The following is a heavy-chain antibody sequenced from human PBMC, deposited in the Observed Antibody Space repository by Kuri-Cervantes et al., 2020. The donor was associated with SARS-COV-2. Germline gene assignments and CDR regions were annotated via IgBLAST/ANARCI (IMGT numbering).Heavy chain of an antibody. CDR3: ATTSGRAARYGLDV. CDR2: IYAGDSDT. CDR1: GFTFATSW. J-gene: IGHJ6*02. D-gene: IGHD6-6*01. Sequence: KVSCKGSGFTFATSWIGWVRQMPGRGLEWMGIIYAGDSDTRYSPSFQGQVTISVDKSISTAYLQWTSLKASDTAVYYCATTSGRAARYGLDVWGQGTTVTVSS. V-gene: IGHV5-51*01.